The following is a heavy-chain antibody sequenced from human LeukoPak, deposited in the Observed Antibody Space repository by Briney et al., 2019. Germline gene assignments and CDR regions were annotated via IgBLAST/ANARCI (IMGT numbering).Heavy chain of an antibody. CDR1: GYSFTSYW. CDR3: ARPESDSSGWYELY. J-gene: IGHJ4*02. D-gene: IGHD6-19*01. V-gene: IGHV5-51*01. Sequence: GEFLKISFKGSGYSFTSYWIGWVRQMPGKGLGWMGIIYPGDSDTRYSPSFQGQVTISADKSISTAYLQWSSLKASDTAMYYCARPESDSSGWYELYWGQGTLVTVSS. CDR2: IYPGDSDT.